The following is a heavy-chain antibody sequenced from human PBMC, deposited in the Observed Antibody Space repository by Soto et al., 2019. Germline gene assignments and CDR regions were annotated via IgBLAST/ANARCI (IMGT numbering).Heavy chain of an antibody. D-gene: IGHD6-6*01. V-gene: IGHV1-69*01. CDR1: GGTFSSYA. Sequence: QVQLVQSGAEVKKPGSSVKVSCKASGGTFSSYAISWVRQATGQGLEWMGGIIPIFGTANYAQKFQGRVTITADESTSTAYMELSSLRSEDTAVYYCARDPQYSSSSWDNWFDPWGQGTLVTVSS. CDR2: IIPIFGTA. CDR3: ARDPQYSSSSWDNWFDP. J-gene: IGHJ5*02.